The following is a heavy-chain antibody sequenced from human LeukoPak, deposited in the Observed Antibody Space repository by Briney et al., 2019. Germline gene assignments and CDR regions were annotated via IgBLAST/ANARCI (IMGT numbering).Heavy chain of an antibody. V-gene: IGHV3-23*01. CDR2: ISGSGGST. CDR3: ARDDVPYYYDSSGYRHYFDY. D-gene: IGHD3-22*01. Sequence: GSLRLSCAASGFTFSSYAMSWVRQAPGKGLEWVSAISGSGGSTYYADSVKGRFTISRDDSKNTLYLQMNSLRAEDTAVYYCARDDVPYYYDSSGYRHYFDYWGQGTLVTVSS. CDR1: GFTFSSYA. J-gene: IGHJ4*02.